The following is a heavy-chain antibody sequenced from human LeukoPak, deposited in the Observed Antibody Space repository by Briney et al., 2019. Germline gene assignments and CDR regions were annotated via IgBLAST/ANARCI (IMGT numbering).Heavy chain of an antibody. J-gene: IGHJ3*02. D-gene: IGHD2-21*02. V-gene: IGHV3-74*01. CDR1: GFTFSSYW. CDR2: INSDGSST. CDR3: ARHGGYCGGDCHDAFDI. Sequence: AGSLRLSCAASGFTFSSYWMHWVRQAPGKGLVWVSRINSDGSSTSYADSVKGRFTISRDNAKNTLYLQMNSLRAEDTAVYYCARHGGYCGGDCHDAFDIWGQGTMVTVSS.